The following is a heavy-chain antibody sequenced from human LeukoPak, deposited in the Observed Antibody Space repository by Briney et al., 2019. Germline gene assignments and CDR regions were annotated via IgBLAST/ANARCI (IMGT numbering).Heavy chain of an antibody. CDR3: ARVHRLWPFTYYFDY. Sequence: SETLSLTCAVYGGSFSGYYWSWIRQPPGKGLEWIGEINHSGSTNYNPSLKSRVTISVDTSKNQFSLKLSSVTAADTAVYYCARVHRLWPFTYYFDYWGPGALVTVSS. J-gene: IGHJ4*02. V-gene: IGHV4-34*01. CDR2: INHSGST. CDR1: GGSFSGYY. D-gene: IGHD1-14*01.